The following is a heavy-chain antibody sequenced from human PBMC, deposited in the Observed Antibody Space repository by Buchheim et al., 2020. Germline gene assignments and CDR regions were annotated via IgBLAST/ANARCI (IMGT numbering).Heavy chain of an antibody. CDR1: GFTFSSYG. Sequence: QVQLVESGGGVVQPGRSLRLSCAASGFTFSSYGMHWVRQAPGKGLEWVAVIWYDGSNKYYADSVKGRFTISRDNAKNSLYLQMNSLRAEDTAVYYCARDGDYDIFLFDYWGQGTL. CDR2: IWYDGSNK. D-gene: IGHD3-9*01. V-gene: IGHV3-33*01. CDR3: ARDGDYDIFLFDY. J-gene: IGHJ4*02.